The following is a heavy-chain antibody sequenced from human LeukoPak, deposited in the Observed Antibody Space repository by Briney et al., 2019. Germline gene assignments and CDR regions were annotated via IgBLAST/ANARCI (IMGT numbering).Heavy chain of an antibody. Sequence: SETLSLTCTVSGGSISSYYWSWIRQPPGKGLEWIGYIYYSGSTNYNPSLKSRVTISVDTSKNQFSLKLSSVTAADTAVYYCAKMTTVTSFDYWGQGTLVTVSS. CDR1: GGSISSYY. CDR2: IYYSGST. V-gene: IGHV4-59*12. CDR3: AKMTTVTSFDY. D-gene: IGHD4-17*01. J-gene: IGHJ4*02.